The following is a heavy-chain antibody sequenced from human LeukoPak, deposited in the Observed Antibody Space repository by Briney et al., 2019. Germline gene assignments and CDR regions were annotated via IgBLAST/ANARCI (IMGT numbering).Heavy chain of an antibody. CDR2: IKQDGSEK. CDR1: GFTFSSYW. CDR3: ARDRIAARPYYFDY. Sequence: GGSLRLSCAASGFTFSSYWMSWVRQAPGKGLEWVANIKQDGSEKYYVDSVKGRFTISRDNAKNSLYLQMNSLRADDTAVYYCARDRIAARPYYFDYWGQGTLVTVSS. V-gene: IGHV3-7*01. D-gene: IGHD6-6*01. J-gene: IGHJ4*02.